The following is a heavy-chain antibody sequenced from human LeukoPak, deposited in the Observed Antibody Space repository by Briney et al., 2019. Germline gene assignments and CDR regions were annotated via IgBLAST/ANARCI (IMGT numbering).Heavy chain of an antibody. CDR2: INYSGNT. J-gene: IGHJ6*02. CDR1: GGDSISNGRYY. D-gene: IGHD6-19*01. Sequence: PSETLSLTCSVSGGDSISNGRYYWGWIRQAPEEGLEWIGSINYSGNTLYTPSLQSRVTISVDTSKDQFSLRLTSVTAADSALYYCARHSDGWYWGGTGLDVWGQGTTVIVSS. CDR3: ARHSDGWYWGGTGLDV. V-gene: IGHV4-39*01.